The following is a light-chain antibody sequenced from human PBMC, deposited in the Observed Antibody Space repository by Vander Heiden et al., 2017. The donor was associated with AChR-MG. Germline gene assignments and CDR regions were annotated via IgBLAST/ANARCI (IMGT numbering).Light chain of an antibody. Sequence: QSVLTPPPPASGTPGQRVTISCAGSSSNIGSHIVNWYQQFPGTAPKLLISGQNERPSGVPDRFSASKSGTSASLAISGLQSEDEADYYCATWDDSLNGVVFAGGTKVTVL. CDR1: SSNIGSHI. CDR2: GQN. CDR3: ATWDDSLNGVV. V-gene: IGLV1-44*01. J-gene: IGLJ2*01.